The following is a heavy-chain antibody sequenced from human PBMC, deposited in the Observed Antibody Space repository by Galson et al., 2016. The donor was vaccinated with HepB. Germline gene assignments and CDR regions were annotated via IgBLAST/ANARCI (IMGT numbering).Heavy chain of an antibody. Sequence: SLRLSCAASGFSFSSYWVSWVRQTPGKGLEWVAGIKQDGSDQHYVDSLRGRFTISRDNDNNSLYLQMNSLRAEDTGVYYCVREMNYSFDHGGQGTLVTISS. D-gene: IGHD1-7*01. CDR2: IKQDGSDQ. V-gene: IGHV3-7*01. CDR3: VREMNYSFDH. J-gene: IGHJ4*02. CDR1: GFSFSSYW.